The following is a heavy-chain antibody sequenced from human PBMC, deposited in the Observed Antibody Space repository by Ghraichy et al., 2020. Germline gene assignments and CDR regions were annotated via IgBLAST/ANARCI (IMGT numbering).Heavy chain of an antibody. Sequence: SQTLSLTCAVYGGSFSGYYWSWIRQPPGKGLEWIGEINHSGSTNYNPSLKSRVTISVDTSKNQFSLKLSSVTAADTAVYYCAREARYFVPRMDVWGQGTTVTVSS. V-gene: IGHV4-34*01. D-gene: IGHD3-9*01. CDR1: GGSFSGYY. CDR3: AREARYFVPRMDV. CDR2: INHSGST. J-gene: IGHJ6*02.